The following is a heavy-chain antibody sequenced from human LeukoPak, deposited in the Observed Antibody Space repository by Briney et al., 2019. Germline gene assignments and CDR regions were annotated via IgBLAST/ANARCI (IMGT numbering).Heavy chain of an antibody. Sequence: EASLKVSCKTSGYTFTGYYLHWVRQAPGQGLEWMGWINPNSGGTNYAQKFLGRVTMTRDTSISTAFMELSRLTSDDTTVYYCARGTVDSGTEDFDYWGQGTLVTVSS. V-gene: IGHV1-2*02. J-gene: IGHJ4*02. CDR1: GYTFTGYY. CDR3: ARGTVDSGTEDFDY. CDR2: INPNSGGT. D-gene: IGHD3-10*01.